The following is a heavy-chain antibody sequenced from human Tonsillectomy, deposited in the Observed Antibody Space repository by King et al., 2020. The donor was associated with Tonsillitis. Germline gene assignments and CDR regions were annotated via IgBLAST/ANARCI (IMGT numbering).Heavy chain of an antibody. CDR1: GFTFSSYW. Sequence: QLVESGGGLVQPGGSLRLSCAASGFTFSSYWMTWVRQAPGKGLEWVANIKRDESEKHYVDSVKGRFTISRDNAKNSLFLQMNSLRAEDTSVYYLARDHTYYDSGSSYYDAFDIWGQGTVVTVSS. CDR2: IKRDESEK. D-gene: IGHD3-10*01. J-gene: IGHJ3*02. CDR3: ARDHTYYDSGSSYYDAFDI. V-gene: IGHV3-7*03.